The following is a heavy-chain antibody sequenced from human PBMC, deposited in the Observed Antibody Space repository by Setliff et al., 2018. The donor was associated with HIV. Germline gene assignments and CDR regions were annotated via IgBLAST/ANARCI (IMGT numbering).Heavy chain of an antibody. CDR2: IYYSGST. CDR1: GVSISGYY. Sequence: SETLSLTCTVSGVSISGYYWSWIRQHPGKGLEWIGYIYYSGSTYYNPSLKSLVTISVDTSKNQFSLKLSSVTAADTAVYYCARLRYYDSSGYLDYWGQGTLVTVSS. J-gene: IGHJ4*02. V-gene: IGHV4-31*01. CDR3: ARLRYYDSSGYLDY. D-gene: IGHD3-22*01.